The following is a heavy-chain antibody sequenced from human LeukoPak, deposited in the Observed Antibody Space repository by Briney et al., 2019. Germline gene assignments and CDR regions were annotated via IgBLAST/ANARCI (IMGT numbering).Heavy chain of an antibody. J-gene: IGHJ6*02. CDR2: ISYDGNYK. V-gene: IGHV3-30*03. CDR1: GFTFSSYG. D-gene: IGHD3-22*01. Sequence: XGSLRLSCAASGFTFSSYGIYWVRQAPGKGLEWVAIISYDGNYKYYTESVKGRFTISRDSSKNTLYLQMDSLRAEDTAVYYCARDRGYFDNSAYYSTPHYYYGMDVWGQGTTVTVSS. CDR3: ARDRGYFDNSAYYSTPHYYYGMDV.